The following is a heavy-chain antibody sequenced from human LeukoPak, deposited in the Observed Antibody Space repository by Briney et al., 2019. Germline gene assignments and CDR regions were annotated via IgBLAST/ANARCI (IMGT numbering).Heavy chain of an antibody. CDR2: ISFSGNT. D-gene: IGHD6-19*01. J-gene: IGHJ4*02. CDR3: ARSSAWSPFDY. Sequence: PSETLSLTCTVSGGSVSSDGYFWSWIRRPPRKGLEWIGFISFSGNTNYNPSLKSRVTISRDTSENRFSLKLSSVTATDTAIYYCARSSAWSPFDYWGQGTLVTVSS. CDR1: GGSVSSDGYF. V-gene: IGHV4-61*08.